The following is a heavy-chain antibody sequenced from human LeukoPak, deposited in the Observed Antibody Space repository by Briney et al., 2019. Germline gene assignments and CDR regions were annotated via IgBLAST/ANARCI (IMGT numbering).Heavy chain of an antibody. V-gene: IGHV4-34*01. D-gene: IGHD3-22*01. J-gene: IGHJ4*02. Sequence: SETLSLTRAVYGGSLSGYYWSWIRQPPGKGLEWIGEIHPSGSTYSKPSLESRVTMSVDTSKNHFSLKLTSVTAADTAVYYCARGDDSKKSGYWGQGTLVTVSS. CDR1: GGSLSGYY. CDR2: IHPSGST. CDR3: ARGDDSKKSGY.